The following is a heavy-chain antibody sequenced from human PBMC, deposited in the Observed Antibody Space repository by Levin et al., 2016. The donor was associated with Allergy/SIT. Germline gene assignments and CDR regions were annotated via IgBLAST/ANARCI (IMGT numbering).Heavy chain of an antibody. V-gene: IGHV3-23*01. D-gene: IGHD4-23*01. CDR3: AKPPGKTTVVTLVDY. Sequence: WIRQPPGKGLEWVSAISGSGGSTYYADSVKGRFTISRDNSKNTLYLQMNSLRAEDTAVYYCAKPPGKTTVVTLVDYWGQGTLVTVSS. J-gene: IGHJ4*02. CDR2: ISGSGGST.